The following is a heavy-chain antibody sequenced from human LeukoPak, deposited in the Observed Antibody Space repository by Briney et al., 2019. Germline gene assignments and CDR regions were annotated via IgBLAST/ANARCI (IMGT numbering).Heavy chain of an antibody. J-gene: IGHJ4*02. CDR1: GYSFTSYW. CDR3: ARLVDYYDSSGYYLRN. D-gene: IGHD3-22*01. V-gene: IGHV5-51*01. Sequence: GESLKISCKGPGYSFTSYWIGWVRQMPGKGLEWMGLIYPGDSDTRYSPSFQGQVTISADKSISTAYLQWSSLKASDTAMYYCARLVDYYDSSGYYLRNWGQGTLVTVSS. CDR2: IYPGDSDT.